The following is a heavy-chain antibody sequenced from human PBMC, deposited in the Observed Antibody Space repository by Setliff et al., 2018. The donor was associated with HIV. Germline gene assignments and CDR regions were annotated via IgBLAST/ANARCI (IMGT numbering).Heavy chain of an antibody. D-gene: IGHD3-22*01. Sequence: SETLSLTCAVSGGSFSRDYWTWIRQPPGKGPEWIGEINHSGITNYNSFLKSRVTISIDTSKNQFYLKLNSVTAADTAMYYCATGWLDSSGQKNFGSWGQGTLVTVSS. J-gene: IGHJ5*01. V-gene: IGHV4-34*01. CDR2: INHSGIT. CDR3: ATGWLDSSGQKNFGS. CDR1: GGSFSRDY.